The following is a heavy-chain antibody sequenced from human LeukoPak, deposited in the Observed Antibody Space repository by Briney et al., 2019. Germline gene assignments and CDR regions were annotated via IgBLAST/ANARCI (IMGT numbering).Heavy chain of an antibody. CDR2: INHSGST. CDR1: GGSFSGYY. J-gene: IGHJ5*02. D-gene: IGHD6-6*01. CDR3: ARGSPRGSSSRFDP. Sequence: SETLSLTCAVYGGSFSGYYWSWIRQPPGKGLEWIGEINHSGSTNYNPSLKSRVTISVDTSKNQFCLKLSSVTAADTAVYYCARGSPRGSSSRFDPWGQGTLVTVSS. V-gene: IGHV4-34*01.